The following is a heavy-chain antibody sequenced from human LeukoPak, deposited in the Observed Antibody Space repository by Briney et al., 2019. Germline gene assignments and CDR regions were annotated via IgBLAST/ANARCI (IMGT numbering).Heavy chain of an antibody. CDR1: GFTFSSYS. D-gene: IGHD7-27*01. Sequence: QSGGSLRLSCAASGFTFSSYSMNWVRQAPGKGLEWVSAISGSGGSTYYADSVKGRFTISRDTSKYTLYLQMNSLRAEDTAVYYCAKDRLGIWSRGYFDYWGQGTLVTVSS. J-gene: IGHJ4*02. V-gene: IGHV3-23*01. CDR3: AKDRLGIWSRGYFDY. CDR2: ISGSGGST.